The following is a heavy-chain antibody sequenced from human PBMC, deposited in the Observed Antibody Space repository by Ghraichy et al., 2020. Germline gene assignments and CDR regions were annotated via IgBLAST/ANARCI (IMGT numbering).Heavy chain of an antibody. V-gene: IGHV3-66*01. CDR1: GFTVSSNY. CDR2: IYSGGST. D-gene: IGHD3-10*01. Sequence: GGSLRLSCAASGFTVSSNYMSWVRQAPGKGLEWVSVIYSGGSTYYADSVKGRFTISRDNSKNTLYLQMNSLRAEDTAVYYCASSYGSGAEYFQHWGQGTLVTVSS. J-gene: IGHJ1*01. CDR3: ASSYGSGAEYFQH.